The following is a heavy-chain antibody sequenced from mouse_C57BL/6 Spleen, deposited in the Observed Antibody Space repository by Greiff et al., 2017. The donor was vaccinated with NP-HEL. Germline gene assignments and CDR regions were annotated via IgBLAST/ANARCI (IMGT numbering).Heavy chain of an antibody. Sequence: VQLQQPGAELVMPGASVKLSCKASGYTFTSYWMHWVKQRPGQGLEWIGEIDPSDSYTNYNQKFKGKSTLTVDKSSSTAYMQLSSLTSEDSAVYDCARWATRDWYFDVWGTGTTVTVSS. CDR3: ARWATRDWYFDV. J-gene: IGHJ1*03. CDR1: GYTFTSYW. CDR2: IDPSDSYT. D-gene: IGHD3-1*01. V-gene: IGHV1-69*01.